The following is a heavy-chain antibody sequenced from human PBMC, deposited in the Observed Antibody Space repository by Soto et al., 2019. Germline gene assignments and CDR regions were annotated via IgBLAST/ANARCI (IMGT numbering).Heavy chain of an antibody. D-gene: IGHD6-25*01. CDR1: GFTFSSYS. V-gene: IGHV3-21*01. J-gene: IGHJ4*02. CDR3: ARAASPRKVIDY. Sequence: GGSLRLSWAASGFTFSSYSMNWVRQSPGKGLEWVSSISSSSSYIYYADSVKGRFTISRDNAKNSMYLQMNSMRAEDTAVYYCARAASPRKVIDYWGQGTLVTVHS. CDR2: ISSSSSYI.